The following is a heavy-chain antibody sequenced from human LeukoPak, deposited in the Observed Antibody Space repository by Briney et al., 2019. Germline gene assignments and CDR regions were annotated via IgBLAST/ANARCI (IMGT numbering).Heavy chain of an antibody. Sequence: ASVKVSCKASGGTFSTFPISWVRQAPGQGLEWMGGIIPIFGTANYAQKFQGRVTITADESTSTAYMELSSLRSEDTAVYYCARDHCSSTSCALAHSRFDPWGQGTLVTVSS. D-gene: IGHD2-2*01. CDR3: ARDHCSSTSCALAHSRFDP. CDR1: GGTFSTFP. V-gene: IGHV1-69*13. J-gene: IGHJ5*02. CDR2: IIPIFGTA.